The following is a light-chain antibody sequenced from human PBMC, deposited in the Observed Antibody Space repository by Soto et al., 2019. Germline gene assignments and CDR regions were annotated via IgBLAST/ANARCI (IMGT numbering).Light chain of an antibody. CDR2: EVS. J-gene: IGLJ2*01. V-gene: IGLV2-8*01. CDR3: SSYADNNLL. Sequence: QSVLTQPPSASGSPGQSVTISCTGTSSDVGGYNYVSWYQQHPGKAPKLMIFEVSKRPSGVPDRFSGSKSGNTASLTVSGLQAEDEADYYCSSYADNNLLFGGGTKLTVL. CDR1: SSDVGGYNY.